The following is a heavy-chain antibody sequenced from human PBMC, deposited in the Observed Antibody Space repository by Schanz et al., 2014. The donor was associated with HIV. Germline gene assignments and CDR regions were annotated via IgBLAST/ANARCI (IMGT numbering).Heavy chain of an antibody. CDR3: ARESASCGGNCAFDL. J-gene: IGHJ4*02. CDR2: ISYDGSNK. CDR1: GFTLTSYG. D-gene: IGHD2-21*02. Sequence: QVQLVESGGGVVQPGRSLRLSCVVAGFTLTSYGMHWVRQAPGKGLEWVAVISYDGSNKNYADSVKGRFTISRDNSKQRLYLQINSLRANDTAVYFCARESASCGGNCAFDLWGQGALVIVSS. V-gene: IGHV3-30*13.